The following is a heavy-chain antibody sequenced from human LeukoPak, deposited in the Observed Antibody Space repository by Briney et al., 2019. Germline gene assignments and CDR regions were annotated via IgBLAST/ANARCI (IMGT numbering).Heavy chain of an antibody. D-gene: IGHD4-23*01. CDR2: SVTT. V-gene: IGHV4-39*07. J-gene: IGHJ4*02. CDR1: GDSISSSSYY. CDR3: ARDRLRWPKIDY. Sequence: SETLSLTCTVSGDSISSSSYYWGWIRQPPGKGLEWIGSSVTTYYNPSLKSRVTISVDTSKNQFSLKLSSVTAADTAVYYCARDRLRWPKIDYWGQGTLVTVSS.